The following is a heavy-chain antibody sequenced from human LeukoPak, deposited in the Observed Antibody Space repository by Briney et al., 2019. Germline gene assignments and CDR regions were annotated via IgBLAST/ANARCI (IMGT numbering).Heavy chain of an antibody. CDR3: ARGLSGNPGDY. J-gene: IGHJ4*02. CDR2: INPNSGGT. V-gene: IGHV1-2*02. Sequence: GASVKVSCKASEDIFHGFYIHWVRQAPGQGLEWMGWINPNSGGTNYAQKFQGRVTMTRGTSISTAYMELSRLRSDDTAVYYCARGLSGNPGDYWGQGTLVTVSS. CDR1: EDIFHGFY. D-gene: IGHD2-15*01.